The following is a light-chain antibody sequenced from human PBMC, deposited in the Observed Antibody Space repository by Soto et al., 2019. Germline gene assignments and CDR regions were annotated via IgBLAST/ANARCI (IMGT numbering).Light chain of an antibody. CDR2: DVT. Sequence: QSVLTQPASVSGSPGQSITISCTGTSRDVGAYNYVSWYQQHPGKAPKLMVYDVTNRPSGVSDRFSGSKSGNTASLTISGLQAEDEADYFCSSHSNITPSVFVTGTKVTVL. CDR3: SSHSNITPSV. CDR1: SRDVGAYNY. J-gene: IGLJ1*01. V-gene: IGLV2-14*01.